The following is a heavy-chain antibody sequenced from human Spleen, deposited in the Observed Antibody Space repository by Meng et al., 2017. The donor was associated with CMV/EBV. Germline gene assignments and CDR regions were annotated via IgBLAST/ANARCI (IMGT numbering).Heavy chain of an antibody. CDR2: ISSSSSTI. J-gene: IGHJ6*02. D-gene: IGHD2-15*01. V-gene: IGHV3-48*03. Sequence: GESLKISCAASGFTFSSYEMNWVRQAPGKGLEWVSYISSSSSTIYYADSVKGRFTISRDNAKNSLYLQMNSLRAEDTAVYYCARVRGSLYPHHYYGMDVWGQGTTVTVSS. CDR1: GFTFSSYE. CDR3: ARVRGSLYPHHYYGMDV.